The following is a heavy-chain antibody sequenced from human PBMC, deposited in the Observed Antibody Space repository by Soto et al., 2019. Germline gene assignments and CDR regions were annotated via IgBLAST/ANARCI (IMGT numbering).Heavy chain of an antibody. CDR1: GFSLSTSGMC. Sequence: SGPTLVNPTQTLTLTCTFSGFSLSTSGMCVGWIRQPPGKALEWLALIDWDDDKYYSTSLKTRLTISKDTSKNQVVLTMTNMDPVDTATYYCARAVNMVRGVNPFDYWGQGTLVTVSS. CDR2: IDWDDDK. J-gene: IGHJ4*02. CDR3: ARAVNMVRGVNPFDY. V-gene: IGHV2-70*01. D-gene: IGHD3-10*01.